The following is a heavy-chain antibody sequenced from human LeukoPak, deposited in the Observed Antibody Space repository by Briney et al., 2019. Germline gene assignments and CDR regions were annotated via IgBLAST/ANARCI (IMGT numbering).Heavy chain of an antibody. V-gene: IGHV4-59*12. CDR1: GGSISNYY. CDR3: AREASKGYVIWDY. J-gene: IGHJ4*02. Sequence: PSETLSLTCTVSGGSISNYYWSWIRQPPGKGLEWIGFIHYSGSTRYNPSLQSRVTISADTSKNQFSLKLRSVTAADTAVYYYAREASKGYVIWDYWGQGTLVTVSS. CDR2: IHYSGST. D-gene: IGHD5-18*01.